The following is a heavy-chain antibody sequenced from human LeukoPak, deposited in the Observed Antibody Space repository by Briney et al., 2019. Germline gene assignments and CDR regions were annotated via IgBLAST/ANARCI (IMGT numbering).Heavy chain of an antibody. J-gene: IGHJ4*02. D-gene: IGHD4-17*01. Sequence: PGGSLRLSCAASGFTFSDSPMHWVRQASGKGLEWVGRITSKADSYATAYAESVKGRFTISGDDSKSTAYLQMNSLQTEDTAVYYCTRLPTLKTFDYWGQGILVTVSS. CDR3: TRLPTLKTFDY. CDR1: GFTFSDSP. V-gene: IGHV3-73*01. CDR2: ITSKADSYAT.